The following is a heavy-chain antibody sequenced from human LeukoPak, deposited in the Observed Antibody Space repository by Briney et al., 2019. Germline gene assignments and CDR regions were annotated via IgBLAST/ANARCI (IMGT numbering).Heavy chain of an antibody. V-gene: IGHV3-74*01. D-gene: IGHD5-12*01. Sequence: GGSLRLSCAASGFTFRNYLMNWVRQAPGKGLEWVSRIKYDGTSTSYADSVKGRFTISRDNAKNTLYLQMNSLRAEDTAVYYCTTLYGGSLDYWGQGTLVTVSS. CDR3: TTLYGGSLDY. CDR2: IKYDGTST. CDR1: GFTFRNYL. J-gene: IGHJ4*02.